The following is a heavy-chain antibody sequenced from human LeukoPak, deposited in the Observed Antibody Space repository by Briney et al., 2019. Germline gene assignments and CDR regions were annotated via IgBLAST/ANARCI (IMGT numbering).Heavy chain of an antibody. V-gene: IGHV3-11*04. Sequence: GGSLRLSCAASGFTFSDYYMSWIRQAPGKGLEWISYISTSDNTIYYADSVKGRFTISRDNAKNSLYLQMNSLGAEDTAVYYCARKMGYNWTPIDYWGQGTLVTVSS. CDR3: ARKMGYNWTPIDY. CDR2: ISTSDNTI. CDR1: GFTFSDYY. J-gene: IGHJ4*02. D-gene: IGHD1-20*01.